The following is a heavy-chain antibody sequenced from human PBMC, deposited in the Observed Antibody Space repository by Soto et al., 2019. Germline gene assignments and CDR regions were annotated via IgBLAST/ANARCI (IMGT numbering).Heavy chain of an antibody. CDR1: GYSFTNYW. J-gene: IGHJ5*02. CDR3: ARLETHGYCSRKSCHSGWVDL. V-gene: IGHV5-51*01. CDR2: IYPGDSET. Sequence: LTFFSKGCGYSFTNYWIGWVRQMPGKGLEWLGIIYPGDSETRYSPSFQGQVTMSADKSNSTAYLQWSSLKASDTAIYYCARLETHGYCSRKSCHSGWVDLWGQGTLVTVSS. D-gene: IGHD2-2*01.